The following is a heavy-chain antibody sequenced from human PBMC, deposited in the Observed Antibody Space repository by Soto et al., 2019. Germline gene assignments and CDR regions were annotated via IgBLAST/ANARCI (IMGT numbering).Heavy chain of an antibody. CDR1: GFTFGGYA. J-gene: IGHJ4*02. D-gene: IGHD2-2*01. CDR2: ISGSGGST. V-gene: IGHV3-23*01. Sequence: PGGSMRLSCGASGFTFGGYAVSWVRQAPGKGLEWVSAISGSGGSTYYADSMKGRFTISRDNSKNTLYLQMNSLRAEDTAVYYCAKGSTSCYRCGDYWGQGTLVTVSS. CDR3: AKGSTSCYRCGDY.